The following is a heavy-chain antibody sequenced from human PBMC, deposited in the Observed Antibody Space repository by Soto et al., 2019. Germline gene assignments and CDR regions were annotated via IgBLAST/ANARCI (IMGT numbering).Heavy chain of an antibody. CDR3: AIKPPVYDFWSRYYVDY. J-gene: IGHJ4*02. CDR1: GFTFSSYS. V-gene: IGHV3-21*01. CDR2: VSSSSSYI. Sequence: GGSLRLSCAASGFTFSSYSMNWVRQAPGKGLEWVSSVSSSSSYIYYADSVKGRFTISRDNAKNPLYLQMNSLRAEDTAVYYCAIKPPVYDFWSRYYVDYWGQRTLVTVSS. D-gene: IGHD3-3*01.